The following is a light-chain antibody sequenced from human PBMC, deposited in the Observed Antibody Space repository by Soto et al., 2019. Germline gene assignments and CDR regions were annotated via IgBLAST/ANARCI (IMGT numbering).Light chain of an antibody. J-gene: IGKJ5*01. Sequence: DIQMTPSPSTLSASVGDRVTITCRASQSIASYVNWSKQKPGKAPKFLLDAASTLQSGVPYRGSGSGSGTDCTRTISSLQPEDLATYLGQQSYSTPITVGQGTRLEIK. CDR1: QSIASY. CDR3: QQSYSTPIT. V-gene: IGKV1-39*01. CDR2: AAS.